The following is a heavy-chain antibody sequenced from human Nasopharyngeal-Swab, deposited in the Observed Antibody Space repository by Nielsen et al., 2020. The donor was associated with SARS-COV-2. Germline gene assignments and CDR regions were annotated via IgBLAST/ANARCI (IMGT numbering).Heavy chain of an antibody. Sequence: GESLKISCAASGFTFSSYAMSWVRQAPGKGLEWVSSVTDAGSTTFYAKSVKGRFTISRDNSKNTLYLQMSSLGAEDTAVYYCAKDRRVEPTRWYFDYWGQGTLVTVSS. CDR2: VTDAGSTT. V-gene: IGHV3-23*01. CDR1: GFTFSSYA. D-gene: IGHD1-1*01. J-gene: IGHJ4*02. CDR3: AKDRRVEPTRWYFDY.